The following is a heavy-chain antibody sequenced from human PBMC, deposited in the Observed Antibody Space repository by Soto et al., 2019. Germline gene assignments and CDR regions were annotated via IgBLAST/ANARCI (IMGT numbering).Heavy chain of an antibody. CDR2: ISAYNGNT. D-gene: IGHD3-22*01. CDR3: ARDLGLGYSGYDPLRTYYDSSGYHDY. V-gene: IGHV1-18*04. Sequence: GASVKVSCKASGYTFTSYGISWVRQAPGQGLEWMGWISAYNGNTNYAQKLQGRVTMTTDTSTSTAYMELRSLGSDDTAVYYCARDLGLGYSGYDPLRTYYDSSGYHDYWGQGTLVTVSS. CDR1: GYTFTSYG. J-gene: IGHJ4*02.